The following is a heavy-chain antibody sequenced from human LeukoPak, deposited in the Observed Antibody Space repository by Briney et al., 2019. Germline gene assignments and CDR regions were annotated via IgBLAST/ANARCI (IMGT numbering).Heavy chain of an antibody. CDR1: GYTFTGYY. CDR3: ARSPLYGDYDY. D-gene: IGHD4-17*01. V-gene: IGHV1-2*02. CDR2: INPNSGGT. Sequence: ASVKVSCKASGYTFTGYYMHWVRQAPGQGLEWMAWINPNSGGTNYAQKFQDRVTMTRDTSISTAYMELSRLRSDDTAMYYCARSPLYGDYDYWGQGTLVTVSS. J-gene: IGHJ4*02.